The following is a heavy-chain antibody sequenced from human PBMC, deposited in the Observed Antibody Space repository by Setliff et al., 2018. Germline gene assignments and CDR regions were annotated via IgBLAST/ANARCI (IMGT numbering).Heavy chain of an antibody. CDR1: GASISTYY. CDR3: ARDLGHGGDSDY. CDR2: IYIGGSA. D-gene: IGHD2-21*02. V-gene: IGHV4-4*08. Sequence: KTSETLSLTCTVSGASISTYYWSWIRQPPGEGLEWIGHIYIGGSANYNPSLKSRVTISRDTSKNQVSLKLNSVTATDTAVYYCARDLGHGGDSDYWGQGILVTVSS. J-gene: IGHJ4*02.